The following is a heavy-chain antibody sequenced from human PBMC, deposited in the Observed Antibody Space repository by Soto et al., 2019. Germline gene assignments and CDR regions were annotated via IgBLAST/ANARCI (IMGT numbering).Heavy chain of an antibody. CDR1: GGSISSYY. CDR3: ARRSGYSYGRNYGMDV. V-gene: IGHV4-59*08. Sequence: QVQLQESGPGLVKPSETLSLTCTVSGGSISSYYWSWIRQPPRKGLEWIGYIYYSGSTNYNPSLKSRVTISVDTSKNQFSLKLSSVTAADTAVYYCARRSGYSYGRNYGMDVWGQGTTVTVSS. CDR2: IYYSGST. J-gene: IGHJ6*02. D-gene: IGHD5-18*01.